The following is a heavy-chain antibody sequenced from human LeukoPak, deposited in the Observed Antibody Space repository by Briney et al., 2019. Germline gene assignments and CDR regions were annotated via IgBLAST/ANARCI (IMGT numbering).Heavy chain of an antibody. CDR3: ARDRRYCSGSTCYSGVDY. D-gene: IGHD2-15*01. CDR1: GFTVSSSY. Sequence: GGSLRLSCAASGFTVSSSYMSWVRQAPGKGLEWVSVIYSGGSTYYADSVKGRFTISRDNSKNTLYLQMNSLRAEDTAVYYCARDRRYCSGSTCYSGVDYWGQGTLVTVSS. J-gene: IGHJ4*02. V-gene: IGHV3-53*01. CDR2: IYSGGST.